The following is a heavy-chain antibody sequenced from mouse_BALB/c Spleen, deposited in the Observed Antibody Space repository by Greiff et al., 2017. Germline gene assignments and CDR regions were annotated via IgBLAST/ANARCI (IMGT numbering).Heavy chain of an antibody. CDR3: ARRDYYGSSPYWYFDV. D-gene: IGHD1-1*01. CDR2: IDPYNGGT. Sequence: EVKLMESGPELVKPGASVKVSCKASGYSFTDYNMYWVKQSHGKSLEWIGYIDPYNGGTSYNQKFKGKATLTVDKSSSTAFMHLNSLTSEDSAVYYCARRDYYGSSPYWYFDVWGAGTTVTVSS. V-gene: IGHV1S135*01. J-gene: IGHJ1*01. CDR1: GYSFTDYN.